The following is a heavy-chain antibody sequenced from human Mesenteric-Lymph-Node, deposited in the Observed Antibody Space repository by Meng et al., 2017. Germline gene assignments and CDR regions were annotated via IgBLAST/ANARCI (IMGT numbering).Heavy chain of an antibody. J-gene: IGHJ5*02. CDR2: ISGTGGNT. CDR1: GFIFSYYA. V-gene: IGHV3-23*01. CDR3: AKMEPGWYVKT. D-gene: IGHD6-19*01. Sequence: EVRLLESGGGLVQPGGSLRLSCAVSGFIFSYYAMSWVRQAPGKGLEWVAPISGTGGNTYYADSVKGRFTVSRDNPKNTLYLQMNSLRVDDTAVYYCAKMEPGWYVKTWGQGTLVTVSS.